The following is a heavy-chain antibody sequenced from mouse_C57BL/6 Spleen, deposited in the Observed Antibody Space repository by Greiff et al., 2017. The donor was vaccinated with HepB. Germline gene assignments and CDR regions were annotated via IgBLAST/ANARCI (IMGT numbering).Heavy chain of an antibody. CDR1: GYTFTSYW. CDR3: ARGDNWHFDY. J-gene: IGHJ2*01. D-gene: IGHD4-1*01. CDR2: IDPSDSYT. V-gene: IGHV1-50*01. Sequence: VQLQQPGAELVKPGASVKLSCKASGYTFTSYWMQWVKQRPGQGLEWIGEIDPSDSYTNYNQKFKGKATLTVDTSSSTAYMQLSSLTSEDSAVYYCARGDNWHFDYWGQGTTLTVSS.